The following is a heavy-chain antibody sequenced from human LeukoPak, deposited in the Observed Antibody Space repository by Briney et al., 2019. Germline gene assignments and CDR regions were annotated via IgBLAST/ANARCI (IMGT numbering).Heavy chain of an antibody. Sequence: PSETLSLTCSVSGGSISSRPYYWGWIRQPPGKGLEWIGNIYYSGSTYYNPSLKSRVTISVDTSKNQLSLKLSSVTAADTAVYYCARSYSRFYYYYMDVWGKGTTVTVSS. CDR3: ARSYSRFYYYYMDV. V-gene: IGHV4-39*01. CDR2: IYYSGST. J-gene: IGHJ6*03. CDR1: GGSISSRPYY. D-gene: IGHD6-13*01.